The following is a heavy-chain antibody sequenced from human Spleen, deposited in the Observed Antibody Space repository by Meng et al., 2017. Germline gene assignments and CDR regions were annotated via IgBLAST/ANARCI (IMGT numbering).Heavy chain of an antibody. D-gene: IGHD4-11*01. J-gene: IGHJ4*02. CDR3: ARGPTTMAHDFDY. Sequence: QVQLPQWGPGLLEPSETLSLTCVVSGGSFSDYYRSWIRQPPGKGLEWIGEINHSGSTNYNPSLESRATISVDTSQNNLSLKLSSVTAADSAVYYCARGPTTMAHDFDYWGQGTLVTVSS. V-gene: IGHV4-34*01. CDR2: INHSGST. CDR1: GGSFSDYY.